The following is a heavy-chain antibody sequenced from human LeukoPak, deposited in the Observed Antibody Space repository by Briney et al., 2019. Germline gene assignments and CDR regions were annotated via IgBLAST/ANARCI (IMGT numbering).Heavy chain of an antibody. J-gene: IGHJ3*02. CDR1: GYTFTGYY. CDR3: ARAVYSSYVDAFDI. Sequence: ASVKVSCKASGYTFTGYYMHWVRQAPGQGLEWMGWINPNSGGTNYAQKFQGRVTMTRDTSISTAYMELSRLRSADTAVYYCARAVYSSYVDAFDIWGQGTMVTVSS. D-gene: IGHD4-11*01. V-gene: IGHV1-2*02. CDR2: INPNSGGT.